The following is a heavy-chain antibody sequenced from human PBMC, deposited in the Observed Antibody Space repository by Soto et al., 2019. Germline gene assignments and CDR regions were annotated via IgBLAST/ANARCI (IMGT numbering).Heavy chain of an antibody. V-gene: IGHV3-30*07. CDR3: AKVGEGGSSWYNWLDP. D-gene: IGHD6-13*01. CDR2: ISSDGSNK. J-gene: IGHJ5*02. Sequence: QVQLVESGGGVVQPGRSLRLSCAASGFTFSSYAMHWVRQAPGKGLEWVAVISSDGSNKDYADSVKGRFTISRAKAKNTLYLQRNSLRVDDTAVYYCAKVGEGGSSWYNWLDPCGQGTLVTVSS. CDR1: GFTFSSYA.